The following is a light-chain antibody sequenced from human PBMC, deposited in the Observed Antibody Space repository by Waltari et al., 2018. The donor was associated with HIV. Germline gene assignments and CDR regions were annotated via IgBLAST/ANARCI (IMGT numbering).Light chain of an antibody. CDR2: GAS. CDR3: QQYGSSYT. V-gene: IGKV3-20*01. CDR1: QSVSSSY. Sequence: ELVLTQSPGTLSLSPGERATLSCRASQSVSSSYLAWYQQKPGQAPRLLIYGASSMATGIPDRFSGSGSGTDFTLTISRLEPEDFAVYYCQQYGSSYTFGQGTKLEIK. J-gene: IGKJ2*01.